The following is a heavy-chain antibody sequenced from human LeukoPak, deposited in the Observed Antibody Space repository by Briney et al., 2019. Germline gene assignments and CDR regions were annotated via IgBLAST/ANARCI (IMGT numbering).Heavy chain of an antibody. CDR3: ARYVWGSYPTFEDY. D-gene: IGHD3-16*02. J-gene: IGHJ4*02. CDR2: IYYSGST. V-gene: IGHV4-59*01. CDR1: GGSISSYY. Sequence: SETLSLTCTVSGGSISSYYWNWIRQPPGKGLEWIGYIYYSGSTNYNTSLKSRLTISVDTSKNQFSLKLSTVTAADTAVYYCARYVWGSYPTFEDYWGQGTLVTVSS.